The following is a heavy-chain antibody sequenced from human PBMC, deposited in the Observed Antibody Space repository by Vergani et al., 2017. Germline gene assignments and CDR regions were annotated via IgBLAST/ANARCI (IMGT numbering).Heavy chain of an antibody. Sequence: QVQLQESGPGLVKPSGTLSLTCAVSGGSFSSSNWWSWVRPPPGKGLEWIGEIYHSGSTNYNPSLKSRVTIAVYKSKNQFSLKLSSVTAADTAVYYCATSRYYYDSSFDYWGQGTLVTVSS. D-gene: IGHD3-22*01. CDR2: IYHSGST. J-gene: IGHJ4*02. CDR3: ATSRYYYDSSFDY. CDR1: GGSFSSSNW. V-gene: IGHV4-4*02.